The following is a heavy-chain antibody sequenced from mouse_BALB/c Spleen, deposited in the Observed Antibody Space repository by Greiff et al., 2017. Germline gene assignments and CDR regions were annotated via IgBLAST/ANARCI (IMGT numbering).Heavy chain of an antibody. Sequence: EVQLVESGPGLVKPSQSLSLTCTVTGYSITSDYAWNWIRQFPGNKLEWMGYISYSGSTSYNPSLKSRISITRDTSKNQFFLQLNSVTTEDTATYYCARWDDYFDYWGQGTTLTVSS. D-gene: IGHD4-1*01. CDR3: ARWDDYFDY. CDR2: ISYSGST. J-gene: IGHJ2*01. V-gene: IGHV3-2*02. CDR1: GYSITSDYA.